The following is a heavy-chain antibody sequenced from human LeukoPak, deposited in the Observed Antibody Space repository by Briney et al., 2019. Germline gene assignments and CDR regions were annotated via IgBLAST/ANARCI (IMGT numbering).Heavy chain of an antibody. D-gene: IGHD6-19*01. V-gene: IGHV3-23*01. CDR2: ISGSGDNT. Sequence: PGGSLRLSCAASGFTFSSYAMSWVRQAPGKGLEWVSGISGSGDNTYYAGSVKGRFTISRDNSKNTLYVQMNSLRAEDTAVYYCAKDPAIAVAGTEKIFDYWGQGTLVTVSS. CDR3: AKDPAIAVAGTEKIFDY. CDR1: GFTFSSYA. J-gene: IGHJ4*02.